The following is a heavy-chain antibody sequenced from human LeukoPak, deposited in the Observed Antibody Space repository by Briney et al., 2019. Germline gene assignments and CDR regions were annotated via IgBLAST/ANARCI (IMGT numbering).Heavy chain of an antibody. CDR3: ACFRAAAGNFDY. J-gene: IGHJ4*02. Sequence: PSETLSLTCTVSSRSISSYYWRWLRQPPGKGLEWIGYTYCGGSNNFNPSLKSRVTLSVDTSKNQFSLNLTPLAAAGPALYFLACFRAAAGNFDYWGQGTLVTVSS. D-gene: IGHD6-13*01. V-gene: IGHV4-59*08. CDR1: SRSISSYY. CDR2: TYCGGSN.